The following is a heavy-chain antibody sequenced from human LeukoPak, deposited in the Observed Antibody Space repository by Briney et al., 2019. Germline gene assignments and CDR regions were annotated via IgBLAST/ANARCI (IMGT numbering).Heavy chain of an antibody. CDR1: GYSFTGHW. V-gene: IGHV5-51*01. Sequence: GESLKISCEAFGYSFTGHWIGWVRQMPGRGLEFMGTIYPGDSDTRYSPSFEGRVSISVDKSMNTAYLQWSGLKASDTAMYYCARYGKSGTYSHGFDVWGQGTTVIVSS. D-gene: IGHD3-10*01. CDR3: ARYGKSGTYSHGFDV. CDR2: IYPGDSDT. J-gene: IGHJ3*01.